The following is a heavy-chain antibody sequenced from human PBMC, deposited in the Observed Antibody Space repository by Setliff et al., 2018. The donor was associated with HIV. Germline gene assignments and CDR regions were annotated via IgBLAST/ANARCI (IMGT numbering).Heavy chain of an antibody. J-gene: IGHJ4*02. CDR2: IYNTGST. CDR3: ARGRGSSSSWPIDY. Sequence: SETLSLTCTVYGGSFSGYYWSWIRQHPGKGLEWIGYIYNTGSTYHSPSLESRVTISIDTSKNQFSLKLSSVTAADTAVYFCARGRGSSSSWPIDYWGQGTLVTVSS. D-gene: IGHD6-13*01. CDR1: GGSFSGYY. V-gene: IGHV4-31*03.